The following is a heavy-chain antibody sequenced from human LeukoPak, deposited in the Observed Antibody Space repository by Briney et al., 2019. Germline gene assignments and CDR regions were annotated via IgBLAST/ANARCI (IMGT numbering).Heavy chain of an antibody. V-gene: IGHV4-4*07. Sequence: SETLSLTCTDSGGSISSYYWSWIRQPAGKGLEWIGRIYTSGSTNYNPSLKSRVTMSVDTSKNQFSLKLSSVTAADTAVYYCARDLGSGVYYYYYYMDVWGKGTTVTVSS. CDR1: GGSISSYY. CDR2: IYTSGST. CDR3: ARDLGSGVYYYYYYMDV. J-gene: IGHJ6*03. D-gene: IGHD3-10*01.